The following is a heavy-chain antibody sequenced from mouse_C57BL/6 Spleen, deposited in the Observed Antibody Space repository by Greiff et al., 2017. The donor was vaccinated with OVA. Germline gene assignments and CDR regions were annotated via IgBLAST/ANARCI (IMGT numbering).Heavy chain of an antibody. Sequence: VQLKESGPELVKPGASVKMSCKASGYTFTDYNMHWVKQSHGKSLEWIGYINPNNGGTSYNQKFKGKATLTVNKSSSTAYMELRSLTSEDSAVYYCARSPTVVATGFDYWGQGTTLTVSS. D-gene: IGHD1-1*01. CDR2: INPNNGGT. CDR1: GYTFTDYN. V-gene: IGHV1-22*01. CDR3: ARSPTVVATGFDY. J-gene: IGHJ2*01.